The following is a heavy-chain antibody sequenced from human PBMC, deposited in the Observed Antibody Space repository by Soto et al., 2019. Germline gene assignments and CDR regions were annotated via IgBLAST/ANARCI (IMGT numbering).Heavy chain of an antibody. Sequence: SGGSLRLSCAASGFTFSSYGMHWVRQAPGKGLEWVAVIWYDGSNKYYADSVKGRFTISGDNSKNTLYLQMNSLRAEDTAVYYWARGRYYDSSGRTYWGQGTLVTVSS. D-gene: IGHD3-22*01. CDR1: GFTFSSYG. V-gene: IGHV3-33*01. J-gene: IGHJ4*02. CDR3: ARGRYYDSSGRTY. CDR2: IWYDGSNK.